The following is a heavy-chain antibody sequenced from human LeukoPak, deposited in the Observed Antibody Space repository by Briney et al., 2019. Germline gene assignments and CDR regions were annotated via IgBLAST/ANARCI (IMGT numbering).Heavy chain of an antibody. Sequence: GGSLRLSCAASVFTVSDNYMRWVRRAPWKGQEWVSIIYSAGNTYYADSVKGRFTVSRDNSKNTLYVQMNSLTTEDTSVYYCARDRFNSGWYGGPDYWGQGTLVTVSS. CDR1: VFTVSDNY. CDR2: IYSAGNT. J-gene: IGHJ4*02. D-gene: IGHD6-19*01. V-gene: IGHV3-53*05. CDR3: ARDRFNSGWYGGPDY.